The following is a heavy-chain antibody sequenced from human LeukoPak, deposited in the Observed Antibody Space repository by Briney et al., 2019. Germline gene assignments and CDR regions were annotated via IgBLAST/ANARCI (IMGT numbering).Heavy chain of an antibody. D-gene: IGHD3-22*01. Sequence: GASVKVSCKVSGYTLTELSMHWVRQAPGKGLEWMGGFDPEDGETIYAQKFQGRVTITEDTSTDTAYMELSSLRSEDTAVYYCATAPKYYYDSSGYYYSDYWGQGTLVTVSS. V-gene: IGHV1-24*01. CDR3: ATAPKYYYDSSGYYYSDY. J-gene: IGHJ4*02. CDR1: GYTLTELS. CDR2: FDPEDGET.